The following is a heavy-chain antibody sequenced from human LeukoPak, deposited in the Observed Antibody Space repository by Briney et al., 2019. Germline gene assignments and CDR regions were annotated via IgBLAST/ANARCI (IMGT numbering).Heavy chain of an antibody. CDR3: AREVATLRGAFDI. V-gene: IGHV4-34*01. Sequence: TLSLTCAVYGGSFSGYYWSWIRRPPGKGLEWIGEIDHRGITNYNPSLKSRVTISVDTSKNQFSLKLSSVTAADTAVYYCAREVATLRGAFDIWGQGTMVTVSS. J-gene: IGHJ3*02. CDR1: GGSFSGYY. D-gene: IGHD2-21*02. CDR2: IDHRGIT.